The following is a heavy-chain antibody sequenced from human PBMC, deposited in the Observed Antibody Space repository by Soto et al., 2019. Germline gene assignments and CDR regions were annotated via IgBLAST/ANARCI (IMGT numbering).Heavy chain of an antibody. CDR3: ARHLRTTIAPLPFDY. CDR1: GGSISSYY. D-gene: IGHD1-1*01. Sequence: TSETRSLTCTVSGGSISSYYWSWIRQPPGKGLEWIAYIYYSGSTEYNPSLKSRVTISVDTSKNQFSLKLSSVTAADTAVYYCARHLRTTIAPLPFDYWGQGTLVTVSS. V-gene: IGHV4-59*08. J-gene: IGHJ4*02. CDR2: IYYSGST.